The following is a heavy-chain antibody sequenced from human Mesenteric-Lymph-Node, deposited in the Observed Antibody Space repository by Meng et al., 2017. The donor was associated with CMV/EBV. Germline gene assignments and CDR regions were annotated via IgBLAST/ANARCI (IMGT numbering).Heavy chain of an antibody. V-gene: IGHV3-74*01. CDR2: NKTDGTVT. Sequence: GESLKISCAASGFTFSNYWMHWVRQAPGKGLMWVSQNKTDGTVTTYADSVKGRFTISRDNAQNTLYLQMSSLGVEDTAFYFCVRTMGGDSSWGQGTLVTVSS. J-gene: IGHJ5*02. D-gene: IGHD3-16*01. CDR3: VRTMGGDSS. CDR1: GFTFSNYW.